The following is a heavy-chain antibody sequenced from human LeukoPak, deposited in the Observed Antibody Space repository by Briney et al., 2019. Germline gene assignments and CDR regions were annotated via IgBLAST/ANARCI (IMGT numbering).Heavy chain of an antibody. CDR3: ARAEYSSSWYSPNNWFDP. CDR1: GYTFTGYY. V-gene: IGHV1-2*02. D-gene: IGHD6-13*01. J-gene: IGHJ5*02. Sequence: ASVKVSCKASGYTFTGYYMHWVRQAPGQGLEWMGWINPNSGGTNYARKFQGRVTMTTDTSTSTAYMELRSLRSDDTAVYYCARAEYSSSWYSPNNWFDPWGQGTLVTVSS. CDR2: INPNSGGT.